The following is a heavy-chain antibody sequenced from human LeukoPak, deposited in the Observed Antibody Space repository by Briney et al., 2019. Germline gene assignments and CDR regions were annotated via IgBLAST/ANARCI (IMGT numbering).Heavy chain of an antibody. V-gene: IGHV7-4-1*01. J-gene: IGHJ6*04. CDR3: AGGETYYYGSGSTPYCYYGMDV. Sequence: GASVKVSCKASGYTFTSYAMNWVRQAPGQGLEWMGWINTNTGNPTYAQGFTGRFVFSLDTSVSTAYLQICSLKAEDTAVYYCAGGETYYYGSGSTPYCYYGMDVWGKGTTVTVSS. CDR2: INTNTGNP. CDR1: GYTFTSYA. D-gene: IGHD3-10*01.